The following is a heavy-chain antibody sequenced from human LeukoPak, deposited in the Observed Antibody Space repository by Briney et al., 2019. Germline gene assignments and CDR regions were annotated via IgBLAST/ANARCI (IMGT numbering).Heavy chain of an antibody. D-gene: IGHD3-16*01. CDR2: IKYDGSEK. CDR3: ARVRWGGLYYFDY. CDR1: RFTFSGSW. V-gene: IGHV3-7*01. Sequence: GGSLRLSCAASRFTFSGSWMTWVRQAPGKGLEWVANIKYDGSEKYYVDSVKGRFTISRDNAKNSLFLQMNSLRAEDTAVYYCARVRWGGLYYFDYWGQGTLVTVSS. J-gene: IGHJ4*02.